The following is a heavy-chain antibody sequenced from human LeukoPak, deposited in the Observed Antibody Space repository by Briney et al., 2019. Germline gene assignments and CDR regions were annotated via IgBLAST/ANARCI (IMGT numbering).Heavy chain of an antibody. CDR1: GYTLIELS. Sequence: ASVKASCKVSGYTLIELSIHWVRQAPGKGLDWMGGFDPDDGETIYAQKFQGRVTITADKSTSTAYMELSSLRSEDTAVYYCAEDGDYGSYAFDIWGQGTMVTVSS. CDR2: FDPDDGET. J-gene: IGHJ3*02. CDR3: AEDGDYGSYAFDI. D-gene: IGHD4-17*01. V-gene: IGHV1-24*01.